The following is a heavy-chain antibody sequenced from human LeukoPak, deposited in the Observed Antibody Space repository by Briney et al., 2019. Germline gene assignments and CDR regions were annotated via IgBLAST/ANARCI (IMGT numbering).Heavy chain of an antibody. D-gene: IGHD2-2*01. CDR1: GYTFTSYG. Sequence: ASVPVSFMASGYTFTSYGISWVRQAPGQGLEWMGLISAYNGNTNYAQKLQGRVTMTTDTSTSTAYMELRSLRSDDTAVYYCARDQESADIDSRWFDPWGQGTLVTVSS. J-gene: IGHJ5*02. CDR2: ISAYNGNT. V-gene: IGHV1-18*01. CDR3: ARDQESADIDSRWFDP.